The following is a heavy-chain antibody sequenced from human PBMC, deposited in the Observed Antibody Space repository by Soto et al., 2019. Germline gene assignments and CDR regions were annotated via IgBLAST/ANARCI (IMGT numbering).Heavy chain of an antibody. D-gene: IGHD2-15*01. J-gene: IGHJ4*02. CDR1: GFTFSSYG. Sequence: GGSLRLSCAASGFTFSSYGMHWVRQAPGKGLEWVAVIWYDGSNKYYADSVKGRFTISRDNSKNTLYLQMNSLRAEDTAVYYCASWGCSGGSCYVRWGQGTLVTVSS. CDR2: IWYDGSNK. CDR3: ASWGCSGGSCYVR. V-gene: IGHV3-33*01.